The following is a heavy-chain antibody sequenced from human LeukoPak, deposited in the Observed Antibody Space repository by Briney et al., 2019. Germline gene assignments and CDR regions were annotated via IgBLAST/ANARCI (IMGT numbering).Heavy chain of an antibody. CDR3: ARVEAGYDSSGCFDY. CDR2: IYYSGST. D-gene: IGHD3-22*01. Sequence: SETLSLTCAVYGGSFSGYYWSWIRQHPGKGLEWIGYIYYSGSTYYNPSLKSRVTISVDTSKNQFSLKLSSVTAADTAVYYCARVEAGYDSSGCFDYWGQGTLVTVSS. J-gene: IGHJ4*02. CDR1: GGSFSGYY. V-gene: IGHV4-31*11.